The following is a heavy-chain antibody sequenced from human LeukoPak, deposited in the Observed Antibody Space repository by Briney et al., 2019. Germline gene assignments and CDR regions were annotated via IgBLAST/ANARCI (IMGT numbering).Heavy chain of an antibody. CDR2: ISSSGSTI. J-gene: IGHJ4*02. D-gene: IGHD6-25*01. V-gene: IGHV3-11*01. CDR1: GFTFSDYY. Sequence: GGSLRLSCAASGFTFSDYYMSWIRQAPGKGLEWVSYISSSGSTIYYADSVKGRVAISRDNAKNSLYLQMNSLRAEDTAVYYCARDGPLWYSSVEYFDYWGQRTLVTVSS. CDR3: ARDGPLWYSSVEYFDY.